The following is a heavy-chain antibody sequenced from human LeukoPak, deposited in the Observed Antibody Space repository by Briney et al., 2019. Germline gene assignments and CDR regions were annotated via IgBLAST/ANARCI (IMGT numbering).Heavy chain of an antibody. Sequence: GGSLRLFCAASGFTFSSYWMLWVSQAPGKGLVWVSRFNGDGSSPAYADSVKGRFTISRDNAKNTLHLEMKSLTAEDTAVYYCARGSPQYDSSGSLIDYWGQGTLVTVSS. D-gene: IGHD3-22*01. CDR1: GFTFSSYW. CDR2: FNGDGSSP. J-gene: IGHJ4*02. CDR3: ARGSPQYDSSGSLIDY. V-gene: IGHV3-74*01.